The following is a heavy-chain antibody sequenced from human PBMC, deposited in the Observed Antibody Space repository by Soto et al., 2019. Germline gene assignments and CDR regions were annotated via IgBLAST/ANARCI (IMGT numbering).Heavy chain of an antibody. CDR3: TTAAPFRYSSSWYPEYYFDY. Sequence: GGSLRLSCAASGFTFSNAWMSWVRQAPGKGLEWVGRIKSKTDGGTTDYAAPVKGRFTISRDDSKNTLYLQMNSLKTEDTAVYYCTTAAPFRYSSSWYPEYYFDYWGQGTLVTVSS. D-gene: IGHD6-13*01. CDR1: GFTFSNAW. V-gene: IGHV3-15*01. CDR2: IKSKTDGGTT. J-gene: IGHJ4*02.